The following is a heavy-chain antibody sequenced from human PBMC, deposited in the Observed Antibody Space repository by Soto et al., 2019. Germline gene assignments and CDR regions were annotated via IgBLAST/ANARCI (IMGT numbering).Heavy chain of an antibody. Sequence: QVQLVASGGGVVQPGRSLRLSCAASGFTFTNYAIHWVRQAPGKGLEWVAVISYDGSDQYYIDSLKGRFTASRDNSKYTLFLQMNSLRAESTAVYYSAKGAATTPYSYYCFAMDVRGQGTTVTVS. D-gene: IGHD1-1*01. V-gene: IGHV3-30*18. CDR3: AKGAATTPYSYYCFAMDV. J-gene: IGHJ6*02. CDR1: GFTFTNYA. CDR2: ISYDGSDQ.